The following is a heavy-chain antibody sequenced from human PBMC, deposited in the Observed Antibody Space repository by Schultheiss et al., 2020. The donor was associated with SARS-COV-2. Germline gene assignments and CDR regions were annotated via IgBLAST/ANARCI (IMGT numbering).Heavy chain of an antibody. Sequence: SETLSLTCAVYGGSFSGYYWSWIRQPPGKGLEWIGEIYHSGSTYYNPSLKSRVTISVDTSKNQFSLKLSSVTAADTAVYYCARGSFRGYDYYYYYGMDVWGQGTTVTVSS. J-gene: IGHJ6*02. CDR3: ARGSFRGYDYYYYYGMDV. V-gene: IGHV4-34*01. CDR1: GGSFSGYY. D-gene: IGHD5-12*01. CDR2: IYHSGST.